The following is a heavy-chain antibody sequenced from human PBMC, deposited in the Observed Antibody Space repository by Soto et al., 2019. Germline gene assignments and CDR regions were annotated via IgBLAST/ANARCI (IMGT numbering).Heavy chain of an antibody. Sequence: QVQLVQSGAEVKKPGASVKVSCKASGYTFTSYAMHWVRQAPGQRLEWMGWINAGNGNTKYSQKFQGRVTITRDTSASTAYTELSSLRSEDTAVYYCARVAMGYDSSGYYPPFDPWGQGTLVTVSS. CDR3: ARVAMGYDSSGYYPPFDP. CDR2: INAGNGNT. CDR1: GYTFTSYA. D-gene: IGHD3-22*01. V-gene: IGHV1-3*01. J-gene: IGHJ5*02.